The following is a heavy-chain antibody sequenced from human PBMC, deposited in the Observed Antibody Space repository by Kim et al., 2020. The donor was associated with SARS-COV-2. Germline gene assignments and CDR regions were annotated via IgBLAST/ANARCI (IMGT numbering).Heavy chain of an antibody. V-gene: IGHV3-23*01. D-gene: IGHD2-21*02. CDR2: T. CDR3: AKDTASRSFDY. Sequence: TYYEDSMKGRFAVSRDNSKITLFLKMTNLRAEDTAIYYCAKDTASRSFDYWGQGTLLTVSS. J-gene: IGHJ4*02.